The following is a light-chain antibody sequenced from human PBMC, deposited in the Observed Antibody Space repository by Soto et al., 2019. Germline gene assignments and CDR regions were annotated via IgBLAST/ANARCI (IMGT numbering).Light chain of an antibody. V-gene: IGLV2-14*01. J-gene: IGLJ1*01. CDR3: SSYTSSSTVYV. CDR1: SSDVGGYNY. Sequence: QSALTQPASVSWSPGQSITISCTGTSSDVGGYNYVSWYQQHPGKAPKLMIYDVSNRPSGVSNRFSGSKSGNTASLTISGLQAEDEADYYCSSYTSSSTVYVFGTGTKVTVL. CDR2: DVS.